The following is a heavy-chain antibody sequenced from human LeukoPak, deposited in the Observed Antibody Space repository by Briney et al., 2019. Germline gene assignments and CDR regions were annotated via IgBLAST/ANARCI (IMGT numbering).Heavy chain of an antibody. CDR2: ISGSGGST. CDR3: AKAEYSSGWYDAFDI. D-gene: IGHD6-19*01. Sequence: PGGSLRLSCAASGFTFSSYAMSWVRQAPGEGLEWVSAISGSGGSTYYADSVKGRFTISRDNSKNTLYLQMNSLRAEDTAVYYCAKAEYSSGWYDAFDIWGQGTMVTVSS. CDR1: GFTFSSYA. J-gene: IGHJ3*02. V-gene: IGHV3-23*01.